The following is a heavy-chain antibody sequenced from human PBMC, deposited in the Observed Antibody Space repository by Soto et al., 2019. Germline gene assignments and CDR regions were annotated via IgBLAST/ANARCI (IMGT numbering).Heavy chain of an antibody. D-gene: IGHD3-22*01. Sequence: GASVKVSCKASGGTFSSYAISWVRQAPGQGLEWMGGIIPIFGTANYAQKFQGRVTITADESTSTAYMELSSLRSEDTAVYYCARGWVVVITTPYYYSGMDVWGQGTTVTVSS. CDR2: IIPIFGTA. CDR3: ARGWVVVITTPYYYSGMDV. J-gene: IGHJ6*02. V-gene: IGHV1-69*13. CDR1: GGTFSSYA.